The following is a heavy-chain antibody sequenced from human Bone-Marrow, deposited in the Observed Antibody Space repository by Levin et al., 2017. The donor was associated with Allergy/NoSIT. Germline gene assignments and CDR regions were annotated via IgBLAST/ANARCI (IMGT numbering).Heavy chain of an antibody. CDR2: INNRGTAT. J-gene: IGHJ3*01. V-gene: IGHV3-23*05. CDR3: AKDVVLSSTDPFDV. Sequence: GGSLRLSCAASGFNFRTFAMSWVRLAPGGGLEWVSAINNRGTATYYSDSVRGRFTISRDNSKNTVYLEMNSLRAEDTAVYYCAKDVVLSSTDPFDVWGQGTMVTVSS. CDR1: GFNFRTFA. D-gene: IGHD2/OR15-2a*01.